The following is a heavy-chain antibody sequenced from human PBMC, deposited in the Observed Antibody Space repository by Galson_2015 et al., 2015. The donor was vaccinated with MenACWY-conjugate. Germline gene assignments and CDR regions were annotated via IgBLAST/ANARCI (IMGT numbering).Heavy chain of an antibody. V-gene: IGHV2-70*11. J-gene: IGHJ6*02. D-gene: IGHD7-27*01. CDR3: ARNLITGDYCMDV. CDR1: GFSLSTSGVG. Sequence: PALVKPTQPLTLPCTFSGFSLSTSGVGGGWIRHPPVKALEGLARIGWDDDKYYNTSLKTRLIISKDTSKNQVVLTMTNMDPVDTATYYCARNLITGDYCMDVWGQGTTVTVSS. CDR2: IGWDDDK.